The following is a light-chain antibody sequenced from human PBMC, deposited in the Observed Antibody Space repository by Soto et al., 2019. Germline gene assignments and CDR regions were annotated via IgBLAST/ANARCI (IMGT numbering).Light chain of an antibody. CDR3: LQHHLYPFT. J-gene: IGKJ3*01. CDR2: AAS. CDR1: QGIGIL. V-gene: IGKV1-17*01. Sequence: DIQMTQSPSSLSASVGDRVTITCRASQGIGILLGWFQQKPGKAPKRLIYAASSLQGEDPSRFSGSGSGTEFTLTICSLQPEDFATYYCLQHHLYPFTFGPGTKVDIK.